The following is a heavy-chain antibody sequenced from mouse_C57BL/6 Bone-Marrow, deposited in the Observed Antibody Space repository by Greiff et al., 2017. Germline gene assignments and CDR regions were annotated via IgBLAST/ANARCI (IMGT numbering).Heavy chain of an antibody. CDR1: GFTFSDAW. Sequence: EVKVEESGGGLVQPGGSMKLSCAASGFTFSDAWMDWVRQSPEKGLEWVAEIRNKANNHATYYAESVKGRFTISRDDSKSSVYLQMNSLRAEDTCIYYCTRHYGSRKRYFDYWGQGTTLTVSS. CDR2: IRNKANNHAT. D-gene: IGHD1-1*01. V-gene: IGHV6-6*01. J-gene: IGHJ2*01. CDR3: TRHYGSRKRYFDY.